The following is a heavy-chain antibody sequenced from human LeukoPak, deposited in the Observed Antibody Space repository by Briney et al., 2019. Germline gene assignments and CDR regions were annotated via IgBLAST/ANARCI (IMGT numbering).Heavy chain of an antibody. J-gene: IGHJ4*01. CDR1: GFTFGKNS. V-gene: IGHV3-48*04. CDR3: VREHYYDTRGYYYIPLDY. CDR2: ISTACGNI. Sequence: PGGSLRLSCEASGFTFGKNSMNWVRQAPGKGLEWISYISTACGNINYADSVKGRFTISRDNAKNSLYLQMNSLRVEDTAVYYCVREHYYDTRGYYYIPLDYWGHGTLVTVSS. D-gene: IGHD3-22*01.